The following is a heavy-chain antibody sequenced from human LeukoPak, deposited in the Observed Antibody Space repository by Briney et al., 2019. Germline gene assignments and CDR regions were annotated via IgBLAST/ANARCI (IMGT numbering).Heavy chain of an antibody. V-gene: IGHV3-30*04. CDR2: ISYDGSNK. CDR1: GFTFSSYA. Sequence: GRSLRLSCAASGFTFSSYAMHWVRQAPGKGLEWVAVISYDGSNKYYADSVKGRFTISRDNSKNTLYLQMNSLRAEDTAVYYCAKDRSVLRYFDWFRAPDYYYYGMDVWGQGTTVTVSS. J-gene: IGHJ6*02. CDR3: AKDRSVLRYFDWFRAPDYYYYGMDV. D-gene: IGHD3-9*01.